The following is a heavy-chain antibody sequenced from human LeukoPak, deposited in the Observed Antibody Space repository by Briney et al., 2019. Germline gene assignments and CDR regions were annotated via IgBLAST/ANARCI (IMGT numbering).Heavy chain of an antibody. Sequence: GASLRLSCAASGFTFNNCAMNWVRQAPGKGLEWVSVITSSGSTYYADSVKGRFTISRDNSKNTLYLQMNSLRAEDTAIYYCAKDLYGDYDFDCWGRGTLVTVSS. J-gene: IGHJ4*02. D-gene: IGHD4-17*01. V-gene: IGHV3-23*01. CDR1: GFTFNNCA. CDR3: AKDLYGDYDFDC. CDR2: ITSSGST.